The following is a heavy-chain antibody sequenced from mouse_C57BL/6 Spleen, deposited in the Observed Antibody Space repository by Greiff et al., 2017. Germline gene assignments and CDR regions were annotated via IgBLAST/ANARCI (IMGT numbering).Heavy chain of an antibody. CDR3: VRDTDGSSFYWYFDV. V-gene: IGHV10-3*01. CDR1: GFTFNTYA. Sequence: EVQLQESGGGLVQPKGSLKLSCAASGFTFNTYAMHWVRQAPGKGLEWVARIRSKSSNYATYYADSVKDRFTISRDDSQSMLYLQMNNLKTEDTAMYYCVRDTDGSSFYWYFDVWGTGTTVTVSS. J-gene: IGHJ1*03. CDR2: IRSKSSNYAT. D-gene: IGHD1-1*01.